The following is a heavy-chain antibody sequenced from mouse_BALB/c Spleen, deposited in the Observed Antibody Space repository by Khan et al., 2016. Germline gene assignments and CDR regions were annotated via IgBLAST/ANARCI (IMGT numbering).Heavy chain of an antibody. CDR3: ATTFYAMDY. D-gene: IGHD1-1*01. V-gene: IGHV3-2*02. Sequence: EVQLQESGPGLVKPSQSLSLTCTVTGYSITSDYAWNWIRQFPGNKLEWMGYISYSGSTSYNPSLKSRLSITRDTSKNQFSLQLNSVTTADTATYYCATTFYAMDYWGQGTSVTVSS. CDR2: ISYSGST. CDR1: GYSITSDYA. J-gene: IGHJ4*01.